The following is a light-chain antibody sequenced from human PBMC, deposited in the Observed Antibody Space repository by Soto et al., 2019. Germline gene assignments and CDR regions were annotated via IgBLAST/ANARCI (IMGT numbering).Light chain of an antibody. V-gene: IGKV3-20*01. CDR2: GAS. J-gene: IGKJ5*01. CDR3: PHYGSSPIT. Sequence: EIVLTQSPGTLSLSPGERATLSCRASQSVSSSYLAWYQQKPGQAPRLLIYGASSRATGIPDRFSGSGSGTDFTLTIRRLEPENFVVYYCPHYGSSPITFGQGTRLETK. CDR1: QSVSSSY.